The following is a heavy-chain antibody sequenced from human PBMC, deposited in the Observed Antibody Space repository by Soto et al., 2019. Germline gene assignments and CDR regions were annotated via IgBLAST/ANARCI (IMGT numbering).Heavy chain of an antibody. V-gene: IGHV4-59*01. Sequence: PSATLSLTCAVSGGSIRNNYWSWIRQPPGKGPEWIGYIYYTGSTNYDPSLKSRVTISIDTTKNQFSLKVRSVTAEDTAVYYCAKQKEELQTVWDYWGQGTLVTGSS. J-gene: IGHJ4*02. CDR2: IYYTGST. D-gene: IGHD1-26*01. CDR3: AKQKEELQTVWDY. CDR1: GGSIRNNY.